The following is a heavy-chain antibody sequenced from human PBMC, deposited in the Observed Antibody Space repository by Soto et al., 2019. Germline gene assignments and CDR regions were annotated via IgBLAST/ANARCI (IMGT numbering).Heavy chain of an antibody. CDR3: ARRQDRMVRGVHYYYYGMDV. D-gene: IGHD3-10*01. J-gene: IGHJ6*02. Sequence: PSETLSLTCTVSGGSISSSSYYWGWIRQPPGKGLEWIGSIYYSGSTYYNPSLKSRVTISVDTSKNQFSLKLSSVTAADTAVYYCARRQDRMVRGVHYYYYGMDVWGQGTTVTVSS. CDR2: IYYSGST. CDR1: GGSISSSSYY. V-gene: IGHV4-39*01.